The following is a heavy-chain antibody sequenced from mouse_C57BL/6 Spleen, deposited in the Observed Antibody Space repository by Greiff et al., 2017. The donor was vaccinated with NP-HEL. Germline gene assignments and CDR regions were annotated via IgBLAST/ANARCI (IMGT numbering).Heavy chain of an antibody. J-gene: IGHJ4*01. CDR1: GYTFTSYW. CDR3: ARSGSNCAMDY. Sequence: QVQLQQPGAELVKPGASVKMSCKASGYTFTSYWITWVKQRPGQGLEWIGDIYPGSGSTNYNEKFKSKATLTVDTSSSTAYMQLSSLTSEDAAVYYCARSGSNCAMDYWGQGTSVTVSS. D-gene: IGHD3-1*01. CDR2: IYPGSGST. V-gene: IGHV1-55*01.